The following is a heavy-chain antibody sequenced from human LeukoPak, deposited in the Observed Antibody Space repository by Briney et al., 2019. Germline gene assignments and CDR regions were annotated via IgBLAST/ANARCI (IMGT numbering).Heavy chain of an antibody. CDR1: GYSISSGYY. V-gene: IGHV4-38-2*01. J-gene: IGHJ4*02. CDR3: ASGVYGSGSYIDY. Sequence: PSETLSLTCAVSGYSISSGYYWGWIRQPPGKGLEWIGSIYHSGSTYYNPSLKSRVTISVDTSKNQFSLKLSSVTAADTAVYYCASGVYGSGSYIDYWGQGALVTVSS. CDR2: IYHSGST. D-gene: IGHD3-10*01.